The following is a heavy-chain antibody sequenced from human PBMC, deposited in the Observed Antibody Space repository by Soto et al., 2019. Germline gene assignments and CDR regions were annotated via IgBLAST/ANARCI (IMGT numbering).Heavy chain of an antibody. CDR2: IYYSGRT. CDR3: ARHAGYGSGSYYYYGMDV. V-gene: IGHV4-59*08. J-gene: IGHJ6*02. CDR1: GGSISSYY. Sequence: QVQLQESGPGLVKPSETLSLTCTVSGGSISSYYWSWIRQPPGKGLEWIGYIYYSGRTNYNPSLNGRRTASVDTPKNQFPLRLSPVTADDTAVYYCARHAGYGSGSYYYYGMDVWGQGTTVTVSS. D-gene: IGHD3-10*01.